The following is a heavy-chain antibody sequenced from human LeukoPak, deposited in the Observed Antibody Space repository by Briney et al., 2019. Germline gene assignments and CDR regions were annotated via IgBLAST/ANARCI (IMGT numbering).Heavy chain of an antibody. CDR1: GGSISSYY. Sequence: PSETLSLTCTVSGGSISSYYWSWIRQPPGKGLEWIGYIYYSGSTNYNPSLKSRVTISVDTSKNQFSLKLSSVTAADTAVYYCARSRPIRGVYQGYYFDYWGQGTLVTVSS. V-gene: IGHV4-59*01. CDR3: ARSRPIRGVYQGYYFDY. D-gene: IGHD3-10*01. CDR2: IYYSGST. J-gene: IGHJ4*02.